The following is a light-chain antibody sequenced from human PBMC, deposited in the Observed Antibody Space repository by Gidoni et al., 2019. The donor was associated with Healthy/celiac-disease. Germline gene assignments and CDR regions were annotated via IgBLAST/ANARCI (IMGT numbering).Light chain of an antibody. CDR1: QSISSY. CDR2: AAS. CDR3: QQSYSTPRT. V-gene: IGKV1-39*01. J-gene: IGKJ1*01. Sequence: SQMSQSPSSLSASVGDRVTITCRASQSISSYLNWYQQKPGKDPKLLIYAASSLQSGVPSRFSGSGSGTDFTLTISSLQPEDFATYYCQQSYSTPRTFXXXTKVEIK.